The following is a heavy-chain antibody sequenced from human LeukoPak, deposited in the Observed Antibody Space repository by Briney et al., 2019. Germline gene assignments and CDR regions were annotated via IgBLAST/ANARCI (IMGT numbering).Heavy chain of an antibody. CDR2: FYYSGST. CDR3: ARGRIMITFGGVIVFDAFDI. Sequence: SETLSLTCTVSAGSVSNGPYYWGWIRQPPGKGLEWIGTFYYSGSTYYNPSLKSRVTISVDTSKNQFSLKLSSVTAADTAVYYCARGRIMITFGGVIVFDAFDIWGQGTMVTVSS. D-gene: IGHD3-16*02. CDR1: AGSVSNGPYY. J-gene: IGHJ3*02. V-gene: IGHV4-39*07.